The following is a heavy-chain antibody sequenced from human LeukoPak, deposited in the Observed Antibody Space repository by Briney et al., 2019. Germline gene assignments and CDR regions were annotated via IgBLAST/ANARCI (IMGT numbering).Heavy chain of an antibody. Sequence: GGSLRLSCAASGFTFSDYYMSWIRQAPGKGLEWVSYISSSSSYTNYADSVKGRFTISRDNAKNSLYLQMNSLRAEDTAVYYCARLGGIGPIYSSSWSSPFDYWGQGTLVTVSS. D-gene: IGHD6-13*01. CDR1: GFTFSDYY. J-gene: IGHJ4*02. CDR3: ARLGGIGPIYSSSWSSPFDY. CDR2: ISSSSSYT. V-gene: IGHV3-11*03.